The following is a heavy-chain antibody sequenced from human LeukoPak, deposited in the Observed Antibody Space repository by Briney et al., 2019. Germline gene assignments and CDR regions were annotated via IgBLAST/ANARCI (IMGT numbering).Heavy chain of an antibody. CDR1: GFTLSSQT. J-gene: IGHJ4*02. CDR3: TRNRVADTTEFAY. V-gene: IGHV3-23*01. D-gene: IGHD6-19*01. Sequence: PGGSLRLSCEVSGFTLSSQTMSWVRQAPGKGLEWVSAMSGGSTYYADSVKGRFTTSRDNAKNTVDVQMTSLRTEDTAIYYCTRNRVADTTEFAYWGQGTRVTVSS. CDR2: MSGGST.